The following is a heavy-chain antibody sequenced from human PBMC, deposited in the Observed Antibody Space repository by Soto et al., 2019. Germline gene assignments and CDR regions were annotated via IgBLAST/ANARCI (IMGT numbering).Heavy chain of an antibody. J-gene: IGHJ4*02. CDR1: GFTFSSYA. D-gene: IGHD3-10*01. CDR2: ISGSGGST. Sequence: GGSLRLSCAASGFTFSSYAMSWVRQAPGKGLEWVSAISGSGGSTYYADSVKGRFTISRDNSKNTLYLQMNSLRAEDTAVYYCAKGAPNYYGSGSYYPLFDYWGQGTLVTVSS. V-gene: IGHV3-23*01. CDR3: AKGAPNYYGSGSYYPLFDY.